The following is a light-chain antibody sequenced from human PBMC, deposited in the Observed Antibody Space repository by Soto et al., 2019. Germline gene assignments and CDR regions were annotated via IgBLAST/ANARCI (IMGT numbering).Light chain of an antibody. Sequence: EIVLTQSPASMSMSPGERAALSCRASQSVSNNLAWYQQKPGQAPRLLIHTTSTRATDIPDRFSGSGSGTDFTLTISRLEPEDFAVYYCQQCGGSPLFSFGPGTRVDI. CDR3: QQCGGSPLFS. V-gene: IGKV3-20*01. CDR1: QSVSNN. CDR2: TTS. J-gene: IGKJ3*01.